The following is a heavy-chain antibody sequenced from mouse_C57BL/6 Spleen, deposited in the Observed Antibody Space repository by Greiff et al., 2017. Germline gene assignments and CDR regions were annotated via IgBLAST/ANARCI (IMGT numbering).Heavy chain of an antibody. CDR2: INPGSGGT. D-gene: IGHD2-4*01. V-gene: IGHV1-54*01. Sequence: VQLQQSGAELVRPGTSVKVSCKASGYAFTNYLIEWVKQRPGQGLEWIGVINPGSGGTNYNEKFKGKATLTADKSSSTAYMQLSSLTSEDSAVYFCARPYDYDGRFDYWGQGTTLTVSS. J-gene: IGHJ2*01. CDR3: ARPYDYDGRFDY. CDR1: GYAFTNYL.